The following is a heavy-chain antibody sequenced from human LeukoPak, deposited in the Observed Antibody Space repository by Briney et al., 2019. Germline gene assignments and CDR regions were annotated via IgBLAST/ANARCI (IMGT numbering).Heavy chain of an antibody. Sequence: GGSLRLSCAASGFTFGSYGMHWVRQAPGKGLEWVTFIRSDGSNKYYADSVKGRFTISRDNARNSLYLQMNSLRAEDTAVYYCARRKEIDYWGQGTLVTVSS. J-gene: IGHJ4*02. CDR2: IRSDGSNK. V-gene: IGHV3-30*02. CDR3: ARRKEIDY. CDR1: GFTFGSYG.